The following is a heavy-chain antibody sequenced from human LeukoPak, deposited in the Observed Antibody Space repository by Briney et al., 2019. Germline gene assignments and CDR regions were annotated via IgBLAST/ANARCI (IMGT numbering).Heavy chain of an antibody. CDR3: ARGGDMATVPHLYYFEY. Sequence: ASVKVSCKASGYTFTGYYMHWVRQAPGQGLEWMGRINPNSGGTNYAQKFQGRVTMTRDTSISTAYMELSRLRSDDTAVYYCARGGDMATVPHLYYFEYWGQGTLVIVPS. V-gene: IGHV1-2*06. J-gene: IGHJ4*02. CDR2: INPNSGGT. D-gene: IGHD5-24*01. CDR1: GYTFTGYY.